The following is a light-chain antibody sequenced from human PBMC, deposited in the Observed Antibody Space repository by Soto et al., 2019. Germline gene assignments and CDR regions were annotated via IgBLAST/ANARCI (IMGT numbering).Light chain of an antibody. J-gene: IGLJ1*01. Sequence: QSVLTQPPSVSGAPGQRVTISCTGSSSNIGAGHAVHWYQQLPGTAPKLLIHSNNNRPSGVPDRFSGSKSGTTASLAISGLQSEDEAEYFCATWADGLSSYVFGTGTKLTVL. CDR2: SNN. CDR3: ATWADGLSSYV. V-gene: IGLV1-40*01. CDR1: SSNIGAGHA.